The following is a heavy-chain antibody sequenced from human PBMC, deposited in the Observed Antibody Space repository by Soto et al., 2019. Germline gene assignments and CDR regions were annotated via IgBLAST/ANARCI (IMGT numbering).Heavy chain of an antibody. CDR3: AAGGNGSGYIY. Sequence: PVAVGSKASGYSVNISVVAGLVQARGQRLEWIGWIVVGSGNTNYAQKFQERVTITRDMSTSTAYMELSSLRSEDTAVYYCAAGGNGSGYIYWGQGTLVTVSS. D-gene: IGHD5-12*01. CDR1: GYSVNISV. J-gene: IGHJ4*02. V-gene: IGHV1-58*01. CDR2: IVVGSGNT.